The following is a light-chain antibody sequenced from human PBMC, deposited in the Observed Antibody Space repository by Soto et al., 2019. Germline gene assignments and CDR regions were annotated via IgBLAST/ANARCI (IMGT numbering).Light chain of an antibody. CDR2: QDN. J-gene: IGLJ1*01. CDR1: KLGDKY. Sequence: SYELTQPPSVSVSPGQTASITCSGDKLGDKYACWYQQKPGQSPVLVIYQDNKRPSGIPERFSGSNSGNTATLTISGTQAMDEADYYCQAWDSSTYVFGTGTKVPS. CDR3: QAWDSSTYV. V-gene: IGLV3-1*01.